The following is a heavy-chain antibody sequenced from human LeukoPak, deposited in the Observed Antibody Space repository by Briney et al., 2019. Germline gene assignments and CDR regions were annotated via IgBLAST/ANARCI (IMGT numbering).Heavy chain of an antibody. V-gene: IGHV4-38-2*01. Sequence: NTSETLSLTCAVSGYSISSSYYWGWIRQPPRKGLEWIGSTYHGGSTYYNPSLKSRVTISVDTSKNQFSLKLSSVTAADTAVYYCARLRGGPAEVDYWGQGTLVTVSS. D-gene: IGHD3-10*01. J-gene: IGHJ4*02. CDR2: TYHGGST. CDR3: ARLRGGPAEVDY. CDR1: GYSISSSYY.